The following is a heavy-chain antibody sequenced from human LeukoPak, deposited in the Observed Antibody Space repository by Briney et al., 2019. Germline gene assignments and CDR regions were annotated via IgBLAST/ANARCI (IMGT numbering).Heavy chain of an antibody. CDR3: ARADRLHGGPYLIGP. V-gene: IGHV1-2*02. D-gene: IGHD2-21*01. Sequence: ASVKVSCKTSGYSSTVYYMHWVCQALGQGREWMGWINPNSGGTSSAQKFQGRVTMTRDTSITTVYMEVRWLTSDDTAIYYCARADRLHGGPYLIGPWGLGTLVTVSS. J-gene: IGHJ5*02. CDR1: GYSSTVYY. CDR2: INPNSGGT.